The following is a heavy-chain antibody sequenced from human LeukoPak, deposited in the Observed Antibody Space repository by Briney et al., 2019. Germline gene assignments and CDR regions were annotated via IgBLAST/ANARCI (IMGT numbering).Heavy chain of an antibody. V-gene: IGHV3-30*03. CDR3: ARGSGYSYAFTGRERTKSRLDY. D-gene: IGHD5-18*01. CDR1: GFTFSTYG. J-gene: IGHJ4*02. Sequence: GGSLRLSCAASGFTFSTYGMHWVRQTPGKGLEWVAVISYDGSNKYYTDSVKGRFTISKDNSKNTLYLQMNSLRAEDTAVYYCARGSGYSYAFTGRERTKSRLDYWGPGTLVTVSS. CDR2: ISYDGSNK.